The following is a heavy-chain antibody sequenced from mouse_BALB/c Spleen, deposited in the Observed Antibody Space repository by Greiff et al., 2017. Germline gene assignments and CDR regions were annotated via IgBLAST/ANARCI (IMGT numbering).Heavy chain of an antibody. CDR2: INPYNGAT. J-gene: IGHJ2*01. V-gene: IGHV1-26*01. CDR3: ARRYDGYYFDY. CDR1: GYSFTGYY. Sequence: VQLQQSGPELVKPGASVKISCKASGYSFTGYYMHWVKQSHVKSLEWIGRINPYNGATSYNQNFKDKASLTVDKSSSTAYMELHSLTSEDSAVYYCARRYDGYYFDYWGQGTTLTVSS. D-gene: IGHD2-3*01.